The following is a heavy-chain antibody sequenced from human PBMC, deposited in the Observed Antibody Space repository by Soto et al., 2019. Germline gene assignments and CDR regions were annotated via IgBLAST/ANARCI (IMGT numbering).Heavy chain of an antibody. V-gene: IGHV4-30-4*01. J-gene: IGHJ6*02. Sequence: SETLSLTCTVSGSSISSGDYYWRWIRQLPRKALEWIGYIYYSGSTYYNPSLKSRVTISVDTSKNQFSLKLSSVTAADTAVYYCARESNVVVVAATLGDYGMDVWGQGTTVTVSS. D-gene: IGHD2-15*01. CDR3: ARESNVVVVAATLGDYGMDV. CDR1: GSSISSGDYY. CDR2: IYYSGST.